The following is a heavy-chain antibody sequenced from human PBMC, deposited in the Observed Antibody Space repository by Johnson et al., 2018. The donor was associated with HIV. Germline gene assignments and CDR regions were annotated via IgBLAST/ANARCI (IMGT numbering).Heavy chain of an antibody. CDR3: ATPYGSSSIFSLDI. Sequence: VQLVESGGGLVQPGGSLRLSCAVSGFTFSDHYMDWVRQAPGKGLEWVGRSRSEANSYTTEYAASVKGRFTISRDESKNSLYLQMNSLKTEDTAVYYCATPYGSSSIFSLDIWGQGTMVTVSS. D-gene: IGHD2-2*01. CDR1: GFTFSDHY. CDR2: SRSEANSYTT. J-gene: IGHJ3*02. V-gene: IGHV3-72*01.